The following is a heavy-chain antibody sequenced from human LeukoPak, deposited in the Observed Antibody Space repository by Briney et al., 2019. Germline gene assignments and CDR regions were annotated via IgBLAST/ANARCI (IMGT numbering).Heavy chain of an antibody. CDR1: GGTFSSYA. J-gene: IGHJ5*02. CDR3: ARGGSGYDWFDP. V-gene: IGHV1-69*01. Sequence: GSSVKVSCTASGGTFSSYAISWVRQAPGQGLEWMGGIIPIFGTANYAQKFQGRVTITADESTSTAYMELSSLRSEDTAVYYCARGGSGYDWFDPWGQGTLVTVSS. D-gene: IGHD3-22*01. CDR2: IIPIFGTA.